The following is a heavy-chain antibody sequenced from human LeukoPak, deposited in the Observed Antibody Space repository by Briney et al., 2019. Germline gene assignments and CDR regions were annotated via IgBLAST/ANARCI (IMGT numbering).Heavy chain of an antibody. CDR3: AGYSSGWYEGYNWFDP. CDR2: ISAYNGNT. Sequence: ASVKVSCKASGYTFTSYGISWVRQAPGQGLEWMGWISAYNGNTDYAQKLLGRVTMTTDTSTSTAYMELRSLRSDDTAVYYCAGYSSGWYEGYNWFDPWGQGTLVTVSS. V-gene: IGHV1-18*01. J-gene: IGHJ5*02. D-gene: IGHD6-19*01. CDR1: GYTFTSYG.